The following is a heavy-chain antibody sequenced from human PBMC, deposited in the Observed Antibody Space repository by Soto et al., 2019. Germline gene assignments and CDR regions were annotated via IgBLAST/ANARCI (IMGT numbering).Heavy chain of an antibody. CDR3: ARDITGHYYYGMDV. D-gene: IGHD3-16*01. Sequence: GASVKVSCKASGYTFTSYGISWVRQAPGQGLEWMGWISAYNGNTNYAQKLQGRVTMTTDTSTSTAYMELRSLRSDDTAVYYCARDITGHYYYGMDVWGQGTTVTVSS. V-gene: IGHV1-18*01. CDR2: ISAYNGNT. J-gene: IGHJ6*02. CDR1: GYTFTSYG.